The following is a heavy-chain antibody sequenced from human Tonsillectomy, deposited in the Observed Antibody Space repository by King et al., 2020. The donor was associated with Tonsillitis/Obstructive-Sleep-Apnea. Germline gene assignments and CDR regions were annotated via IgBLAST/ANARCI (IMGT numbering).Heavy chain of an antibody. D-gene: IGHD6-13*01. CDR2: IFYSGST. CDR3: AGTYSSSWSPFDY. Sequence: VQLQESGPGLVKPSETLSLTCTVSGGSISSYYWSWIRQPPGKGLEWIGYIFYSGSTNYNPSLKSRVTISVDTSKNQFSLKLSSVTAADTAVYYCAGTYSSSWSPFDYWGQGTLVTVSS. CDR1: GGSISSYY. V-gene: IGHV4-59*08. J-gene: IGHJ4*02.